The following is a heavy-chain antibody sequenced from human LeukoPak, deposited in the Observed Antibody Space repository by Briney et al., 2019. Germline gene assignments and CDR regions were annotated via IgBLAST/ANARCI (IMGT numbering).Heavy chain of an antibody. CDR2: ISSSSSTI. J-gene: IGHJ4*02. V-gene: IGHV3-48*02. D-gene: IGHD4-17*01. CDR3: ARDDYGDYVGLLIDY. CDR1: GFTFSSYS. Sequence: GGSLRLSCAASGFTFSSYSINWVRQAPGKGQEWVSDISSSSSTIYYADSVKGRFTISRDNAKNSLYLQMNSLRDEDTAVYYCARDDYGDYVGLLIDYWGQGTLVTVSS.